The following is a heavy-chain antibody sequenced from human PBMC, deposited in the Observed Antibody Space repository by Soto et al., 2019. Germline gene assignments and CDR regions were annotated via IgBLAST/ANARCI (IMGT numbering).Heavy chain of an antibody. CDR3: ADEGYGSDNWYDP. J-gene: IGHJ5*02. Sequence: QISLKESGPTLVQPTQTLTLTCTFSGFSLTSNGVGVGWIRQPPGKALEWLALIYWDDTERYSPSLKTRLTIPKETSKNQVVLTMTYMDPVDTATYYCADEGYGSDNWYDPWGQGTLVTVSS. CDR2: IYWDDTE. D-gene: IGHD6-13*01. CDR1: GFSLTSNGVG. V-gene: IGHV2-5*02.